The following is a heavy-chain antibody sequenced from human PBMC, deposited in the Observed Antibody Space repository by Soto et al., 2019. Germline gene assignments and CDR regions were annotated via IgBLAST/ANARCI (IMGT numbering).Heavy chain of an antibody. CDR1: GGSISSGGYS. V-gene: IGHV4-30-2*01. D-gene: IGHD6-13*01. J-gene: IGHJ4*02. CDR3: ARALAAAFIGYYFDY. CDR2: IYHSGST. Sequence: SETLSLTCAVSGGSISSGGYSWSWIRQPPGKGLEWIGYIYHSGSTYYNPPLKSRVTISVDRSKNQFSLKLSSVTAADTAVYYCARALAAAFIGYYFDYWGQGTLVTVSS.